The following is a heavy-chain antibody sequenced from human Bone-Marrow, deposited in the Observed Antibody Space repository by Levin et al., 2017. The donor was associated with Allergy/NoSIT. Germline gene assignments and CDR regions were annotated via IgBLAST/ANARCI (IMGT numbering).Heavy chain of an antibody. V-gene: IGHV6-1*01. D-gene: IGHD6-13*01. CDR3: ARYTSSWYLDY. Sequence: SQTLSLPCAISGDSVSSNSAAWHWIRQSPSRGLEWLGRTYYRSKWYSDYAVSVRSRIIINPDTSKNQFSLQLNSVTTEDTAVYYCARYTSSWYLDYWGQGTLVTVSS. CDR1: GDSVSSNSAA. CDR2: TYYRSKWYS. J-gene: IGHJ4*02.